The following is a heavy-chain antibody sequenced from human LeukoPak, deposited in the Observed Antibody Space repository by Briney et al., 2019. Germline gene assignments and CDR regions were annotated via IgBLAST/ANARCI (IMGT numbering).Heavy chain of an antibody. J-gene: IGHJ4*02. CDR1: GFTFSSYS. CDR3: ARESDYGGNSNDNFDY. CDR2: ISSSSSYI. D-gene: IGHD4-23*01. V-gene: IGHV3-21*01. Sequence: GGSLRLSCAASGFTFSSYSMNWVRQAPGKGLEWVSSISSSSSYIYYADSVKGRFTNSRDNAKNSLYLQMNSLRAEDTAVYYCARESDYGGNSNDNFDYWGQGTLVTVSS.